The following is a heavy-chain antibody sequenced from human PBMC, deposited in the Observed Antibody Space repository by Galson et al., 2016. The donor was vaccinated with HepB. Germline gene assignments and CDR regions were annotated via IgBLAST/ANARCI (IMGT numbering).Heavy chain of an antibody. CDR2: INHSGTT. J-gene: IGHJ4*02. Sequence: ETLSLTCAVNGGSFTNYYWGWICQTPEKGLEWIGEINHSGTTYYNPSLKSRLTISVDTSKRHFSLTLNSVTAADTATYYCARVWSSNYYYDFWGQGTLVTVPS. D-gene: IGHD3-3*01. V-gene: IGHV4-34*01. CDR3: ARVWSSNYYYDF. CDR1: GGSFTNYY.